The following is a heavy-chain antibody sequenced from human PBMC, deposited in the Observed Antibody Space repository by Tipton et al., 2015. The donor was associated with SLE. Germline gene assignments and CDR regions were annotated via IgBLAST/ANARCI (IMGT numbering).Heavy chain of an antibody. D-gene: IGHD3-22*01. Sequence: TLSLTCFVSGGSISGYYWSWIRQSPGKGLEWIGYIYNSESTNYNPSLKSRVTISVDTSKNQFSLKLSSVTAADTAVYYCARSSSGYYVDYWGQGTLVTVSS. CDR2: IYNSEST. V-gene: IGHV4-59*08. CDR1: GGSISGYY. CDR3: ARSSSGYYVDY. J-gene: IGHJ4*02.